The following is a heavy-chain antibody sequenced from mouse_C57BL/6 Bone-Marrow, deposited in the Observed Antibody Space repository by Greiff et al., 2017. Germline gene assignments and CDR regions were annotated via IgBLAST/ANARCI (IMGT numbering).Heavy chain of an antibody. CDR3: ARDLLNYPDV. V-gene: IGHV5-4*01. CDR1: GFTFSSYA. J-gene: IGHJ1*03. D-gene: IGHD6-1*01. Sequence: EVQVVESGGGLVKPGGSLKLSCAASGFTFSSYAMSWVRQTPEKRLEWVATISDGGRYTYYPDNVKGRFTISRANAKNHLCLQMDHLKAEDTAMYYCARDLLNYPDVGGTGTTVTVAS. CDR2: ISDGGRYT.